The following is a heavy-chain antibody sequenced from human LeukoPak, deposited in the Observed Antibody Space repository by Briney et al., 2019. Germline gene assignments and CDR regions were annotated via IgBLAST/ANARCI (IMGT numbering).Heavy chain of an antibody. CDR3: ARSPLYGSGSPYRFDY. Sequence: SETLSLTCTVSGGSISSYYWSWIRQPAGKGVEWIGRIYTSGSTYYNPSLKSRVTISVDTSKNQFSLKLSSVTAADTAVYYCARSPLYGSGSPYRFDYWGQGTLVTVSS. J-gene: IGHJ4*02. D-gene: IGHD3-10*01. CDR1: GGSISSYY. CDR2: IYTSGST. V-gene: IGHV4-4*07.